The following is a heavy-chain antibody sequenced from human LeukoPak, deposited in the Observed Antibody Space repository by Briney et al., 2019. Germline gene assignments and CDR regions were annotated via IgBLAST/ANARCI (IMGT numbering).Heavy chain of an antibody. CDR1: GGSFSGYY. V-gene: IGHV4-34*01. J-gene: IGHJ4*02. D-gene: IGHD3-22*01. CDR3: GRHRRGYYDTSGYFQWF. Sequence: SETLSLTCAFYGGSFSGYYWSWLRQPPGKGLEWIGSIYYSGSTYYNPSLKSRVTISVDTSKNQFSLKLTSVTAADTAVYYCGRHRRGYYDTSGYFQWFWGQGTLVTVSS. CDR2: IYYSGST.